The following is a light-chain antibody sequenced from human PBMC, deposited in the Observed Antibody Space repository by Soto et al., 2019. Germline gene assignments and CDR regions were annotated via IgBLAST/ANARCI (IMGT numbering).Light chain of an antibody. J-gene: IGKJ1*01. CDR2: DAS. V-gene: IGKV3-20*01. Sequence: EFVLTQSPGTLSLSPGERATLSCRASQTFRNNYLAWNQQKPGQAPRLLIYDASSRATGIPDRFSGGGSGTDFTLTISRLEPEDFAVYYCQQYSSSRTFGQGPRWIS. CDR3: QQYSSSRT. CDR1: QTFRNNY.